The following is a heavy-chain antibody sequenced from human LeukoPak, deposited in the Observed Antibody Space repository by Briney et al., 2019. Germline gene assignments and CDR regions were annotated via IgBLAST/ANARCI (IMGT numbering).Heavy chain of an antibody. Sequence: SETLSLTCTVSGGSISSGGYYWSWLRQHQGKGLEWIGYIYYSGSTYYNPSLKSRVTISVDTSKTQFSLKLSSVTAADTAVYYCARTGSSSHYFDYWGQGTLVTVSS. J-gene: IGHJ4*02. D-gene: IGHD6-6*01. V-gene: IGHV4-31*03. CDR1: GGSISSGGYY. CDR3: ARTGSSSHYFDY. CDR2: IYYSGST.